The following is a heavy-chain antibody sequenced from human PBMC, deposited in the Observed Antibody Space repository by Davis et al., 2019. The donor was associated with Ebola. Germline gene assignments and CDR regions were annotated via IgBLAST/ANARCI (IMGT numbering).Heavy chain of an antibody. J-gene: IGHJ6*02. CDR2: MNPNSENT. D-gene: IGHD3-9*01. Sequence: AASAKVSCKASAYTFTTYDIHWVRQAAGQGLEWMGWMNPNSENTGYAQKFQGRVTMTRSTSISTAYMELSSLRSEDTAVYYCARGGYFDWLTRWHYYGMDVWGQGTTVTVSS. CDR3: ARGGYFDWLTRWHYYGMDV. V-gene: IGHV1-8*01. CDR1: AYTFTTYD.